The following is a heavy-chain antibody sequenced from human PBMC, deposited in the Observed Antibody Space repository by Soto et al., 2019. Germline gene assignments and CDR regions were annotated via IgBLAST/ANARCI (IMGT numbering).Heavy chain of an antibody. J-gene: IGHJ5*02. CDR2: IYYSGST. V-gene: IGHV4-30-4*01. D-gene: IGHD1-26*01. CDR1: GGSISSGDYY. Sequence: SETLSLTCTVSGGSISSGDYYWSWIRQPPGKGLEWIGYIYYSGSTYYNPSLKSRVTISVDTSKNQFSLKLSSVTAADTAVYYCASRRSRGRALLFDPWGQGTLVTVSS. CDR3: ASRRSRGRALLFDP.